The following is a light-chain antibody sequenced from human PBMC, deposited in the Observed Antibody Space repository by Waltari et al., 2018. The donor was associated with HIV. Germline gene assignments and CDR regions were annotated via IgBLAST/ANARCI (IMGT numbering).Light chain of an antibody. V-gene: IGLV1-47*01. CDR2: KDT. J-gene: IGLJ1*01. CDR3: VGWDSRLRGYV. Sequence: QQFPGAAPKLLIYKDTQRPSGVPDRFTGSKSVTSASLAIGGLRSEDEADYYCVGWDSRLRGYVFGTGTKVTVL.